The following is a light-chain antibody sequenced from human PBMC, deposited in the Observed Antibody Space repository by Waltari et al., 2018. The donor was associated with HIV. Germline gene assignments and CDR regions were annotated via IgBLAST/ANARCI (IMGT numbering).Light chain of an antibody. CDR2: AAS. CDR1: QSINTY. CDR3: QQSYSTPYT. J-gene: IGKJ2*01. V-gene: IGKV1-39*01. Sequence: DIQITQSPSSLSASLGDGVTITCRASQSINTYLSWYQQRPGKTPKLLIYAASILQSGVPSRFSGGGSGTDFTLTISSLQPEDFATYYCQQSYSTPYTFGQGTKLEIK.